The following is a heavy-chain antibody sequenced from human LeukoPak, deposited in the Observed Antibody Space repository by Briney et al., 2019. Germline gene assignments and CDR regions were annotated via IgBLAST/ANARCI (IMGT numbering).Heavy chain of an antibody. Sequence: GGSLRLSCAASGFTFSSNGMNWVRQAPGKGLEWVSYISATGGTIYYADSVKGRFTISRDNAKNSLYLQMNSLRAEDTAVYYCARDGVTMVRGVIPAYYYYGVDVWGQGTTVTVSS. V-gene: IGHV3-48*04. CDR3: ARDGVTMVRGVIPAYYYYGVDV. CDR1: GFTFSSNG. D-gene: IGHD3-10*01. CDR2: ISATGGTI. J-gene: IGHJ6*02.